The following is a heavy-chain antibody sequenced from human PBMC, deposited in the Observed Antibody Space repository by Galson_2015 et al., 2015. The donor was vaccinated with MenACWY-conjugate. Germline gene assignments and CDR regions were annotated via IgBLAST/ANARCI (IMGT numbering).Heavy chain of an antibody. J-gene: IGHJ4*02. CDR3: ARPRYDSSGYYSAGEGYYFDY. D-gene: IGHD3-22*01. CDR2: IYPGDSDT. CDR1: GYSFTSYW. V-gene: IGHV5-51*03. Sequence: QSGAEVKKPGESLKISCKGSGYSFTSYWIGWVRQMPGKGLEWMGIIYPGDSDTRYSPSFQGQVTISADKSISTAYLQWSSLKASDTAMYYCARPRYDSSGYYSAGEGYYFDYWGQGTLVTVSS.